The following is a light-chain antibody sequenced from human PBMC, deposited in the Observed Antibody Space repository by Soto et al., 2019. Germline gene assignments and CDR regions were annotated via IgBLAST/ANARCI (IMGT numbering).Light chain of an antibody. CDR3: YSYTSSSTVL. CDR1: SSDVGGYNY. CDR2: DDS. Sequence: QSALTQPASVSGSPGQSITISCTGISSDVGGYNYVSWYQQHPDKAPKLMTYDDSNRRSGVSNRFSGSNSGNTASLTISGLQAEDEDDYYCYSYTSSSTVLFGGGTKLTVL. V-gene: IGLV2-14*01. J-gene: IGLJ2*01.